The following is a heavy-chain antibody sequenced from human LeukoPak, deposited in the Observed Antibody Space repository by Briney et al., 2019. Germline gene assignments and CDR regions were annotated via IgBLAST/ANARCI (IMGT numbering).Heavy chain of an antibody. V-gene: IGHV3-7*01. J-gene: IGHJ4*02. D-gene: IGHD3-10*01. CDR1: GFTFGYYR. CDR3: ARDSSVGVLWFGELSGDY. Sequence: GGSLRLSSAASGFTFGYYRMRWVRQAPGKGREWGANIKLEGSEKYYVDSAKCRFAISRDNDKNSLYLQMNSLRVEDTAVYYCARDSSVGVLWFGELSGDYWGQGILVTVSS. CDR2: IKLEGSEK.